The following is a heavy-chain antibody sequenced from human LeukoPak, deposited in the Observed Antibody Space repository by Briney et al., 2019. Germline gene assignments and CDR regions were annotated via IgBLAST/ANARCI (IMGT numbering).Heavy chain of an antibody. CDR2: IIPIFGTA. V-gene: IGHV1-69*13. J-gene: IGHJ5*02. Sequence: SVKVSCKPSGGTFSSYAISWVRQAPGQGLEWMGGIIPIFGTANYAQKFQGRVTITADESTSTAYMELSSLRSEDTAVYYCASLGSSAFDPWGQGTLVTVSS. CDR1: GGTFSSYA. D-gene: IGHD6-19*01. CDR3: ASLGSSAFDP.